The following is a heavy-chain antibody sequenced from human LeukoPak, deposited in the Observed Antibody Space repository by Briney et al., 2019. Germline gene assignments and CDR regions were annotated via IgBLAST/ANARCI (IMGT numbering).Heavy chain of an antibody. CDR1: GGSISSNSYY. V-gene: IGHV4-39*07. J-gene: IGHJ4*02. CDR2: IYYSGIT. Sequence: PSETLSLTCTVSGGSISSNSYYWGWIRQPPGKGLEWIGSIYYSGITYYHPSLKSRVTISVDTSKNQFSLRLSSVTAADTAVYYCAATTVTAFDYWGQGTLVTVSS. D-gene: IGHD4-17*01. CDR3: AATTVTAFDY.